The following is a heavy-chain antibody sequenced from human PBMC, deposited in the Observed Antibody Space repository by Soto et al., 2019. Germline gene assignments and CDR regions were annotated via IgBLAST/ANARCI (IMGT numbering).Heavy chain of an antibody. D-gene: IGHD2-15*01. CDR1: GFTFSSYA. V-gene: IGHV3-30-3*01. CDR2: ISYDGSNK. CDR3: ASNDCSGGSCYRYYFDY. J-gene: IGHJ4*02. Sequence: ESGGGVVQPGRSLRLSCAASGFTFSSYAMHWVRQAPGKGLEWVAVISYDGSNKYYADSVKGRFTISRDNSKNTLYLQMNSLRAEDTAVYYCASNDCSGGSCYRYYFDYWGQGTLVTVSS.